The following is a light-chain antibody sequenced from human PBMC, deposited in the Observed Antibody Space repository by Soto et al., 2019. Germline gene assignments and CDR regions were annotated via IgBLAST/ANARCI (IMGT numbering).Light chain of an antibody. CDR2: GAS. V-gene: IGKV3-15*01. J-gene: IGKJ4*01. Sequence: DIVMTQSPVTLSVSPGERATLSCRASQGVSSNLAWYQQKPGQAPRLLIYGASTRAAGIPARFSGSGSGTEFTLTISSLQSEDFAVYYCQQRSNWPPVTFGGGTKVEIK. CDR1: QGVSSN. CDR3: QQRSNWPPVT.